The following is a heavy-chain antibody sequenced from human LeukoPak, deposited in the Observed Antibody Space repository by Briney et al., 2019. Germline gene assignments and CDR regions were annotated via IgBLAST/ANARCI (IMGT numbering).Heavy chain of an antibody. J-gene: IGHJ4*02. V-gene: IGHV4-30-4*01. D-gene: IGHD5-18*01. CDR1: GGSISSGDYY. CDR3: ASLFTAMVRD. Sequence: SETLSPTCTVSGGSISSGDYYWSWIRQPPGKGLEWIGYIYYSGSTYYNPSLKSRVTISVDTSKNQFSLKLSSVTAADTAVYYCASLFTAMVRDWGQGTLVTVSS. CDR2: IYYSGST.